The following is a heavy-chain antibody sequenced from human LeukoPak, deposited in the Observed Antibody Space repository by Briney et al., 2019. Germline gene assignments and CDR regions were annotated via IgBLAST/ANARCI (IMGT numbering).Heavy chain of an antibody. D-gene: IGHD4-17*01. CDR2: ISGSGGST. J-gene: IGHJ6*03. V-gene: IGHV3-23*01. CDR1: GFTFSSYA. CDR3: AKNDYGDYGYYYYYMDV. Sequence: GGSLRLSCAASGFTFSSYAMSWFRQAPGKGLEWVSAISGSGGSTYYADSVKGRFTISRDNSKNTLYLQMNSLRAEDTAVYYCAKNDYGDYGYYYYYMDVWGKGTTVTVSS.